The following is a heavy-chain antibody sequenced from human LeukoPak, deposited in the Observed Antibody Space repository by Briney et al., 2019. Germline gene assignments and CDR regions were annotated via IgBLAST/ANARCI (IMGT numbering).Heavy chain of an antibody. CDR3: ARDLMLVATIGWFDP. CDR2: IKQDGSEK. J-gene: IGHJ5*02. Sequence: GRSLRLSCAASGFTFSSYWMSWVRQAPGKGLEWVANIKQDGSEKYYVDSVKGRFTISRDNAKNSLYLQMNSLRAEDTAVYYCARDLMLVATIGWFDPWGQGTLVTVSS. V-gene: IGHV3-7*01. D-gene: IGHD5-12*01. CDR1: GFTFSSYW.